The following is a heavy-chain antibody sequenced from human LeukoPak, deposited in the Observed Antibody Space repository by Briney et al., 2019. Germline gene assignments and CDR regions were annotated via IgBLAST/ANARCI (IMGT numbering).Heavy chain of an antibody. CDR2: LNWNGGST. Sequence: PGGSLRLSCAASGFTFDDYGMSWVRQAPEKGLEWVSCLNWNGGSTGYADSVKGRFTISRDNAKNSLYLQMNSLRAEDTALYYCAREDWVPDCSGGSCYYMDVWGKGTTVTVSS. D-gene: IGHD2-15*01. V-gene: IGHV3-20*04. CDR3: AREDWVPDCSGGSCYYMDV. J-gene: IGHJ6*03. CDR1: GFTFDDYG.